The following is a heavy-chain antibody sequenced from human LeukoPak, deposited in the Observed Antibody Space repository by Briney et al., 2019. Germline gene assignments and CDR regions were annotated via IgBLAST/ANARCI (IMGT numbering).Heavy chain of an antibody. V-gene: IGHV3-66*04. J-gene: IGHJ6*02. CDR3: ARHFGVVTKGVYYYYYGMDV. CDR2: IYSGGST. CDR1: GFTVSSNY. D-gene: IGHD3-3*01. Sequence: GGSLRLSCAASGFTVSSNYMSWVRQAPGKGLEWVSVIYSGGSTYYADSVKGRFTISRDNSKNTLHLQMNSLRAEDTAVYYCARHFGVVTKGVYYYYYGMDVWGQGTTVTVSS.